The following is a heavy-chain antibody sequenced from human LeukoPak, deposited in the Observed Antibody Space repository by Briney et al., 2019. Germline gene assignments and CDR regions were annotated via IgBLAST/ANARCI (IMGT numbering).Heavy chain of an antibody. Sequence: PGGSLRLSRAASGFTFSSYAMSWARRAPGKGLEWVSAISSNGGGTFYADSVKGQFTISRDNSQNTLYLQMNSLRAEDTAIYYCAKNYYDSSGYYYFDYWGQGTLVTVSS. J-gene: IGHJ4*02. CDR2: ISSNGGGT. V-gene: IGHV3-23*01. CDR3: AKNYYDSSGYYYFDY. D-gene: IGHD3-22*01. CDR1: GFTFSSYA.